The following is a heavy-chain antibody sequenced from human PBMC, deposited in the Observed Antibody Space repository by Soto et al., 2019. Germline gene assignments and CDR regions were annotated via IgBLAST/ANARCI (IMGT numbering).Heavy chain of an antibody. CDR2: INPKSGGT. J-gene: IGHJ6*02. CDR3: ARGDSTDCSNGVCSFFYNHDMDV. V-gene: IGHV1-2*04. CDR1: GYSFADYH. D-gene: IGHD2-8*01. Sequence: ASVKVSCKASGYSFADYHIHWVRQAPGQGLEWLGRINPKSGGTSTAQKFQGWVTMTTDTSISTASMELTRLTSDDTAIYYCARGDSTDCSNGVCSFFYNHDMDVWGQGTTVTVSS.